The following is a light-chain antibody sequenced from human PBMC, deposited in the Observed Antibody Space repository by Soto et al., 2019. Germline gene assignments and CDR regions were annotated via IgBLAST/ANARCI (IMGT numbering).Light chain of an antibody. CDR3: TSYTSSNTLV. V-gene: IGLV2-14*01. J-gene: IGLJ2*01. CDR1: SRDVGGDNY. CDR2: DVS. Sequence: QSALTQPASVSGSPGQSITISCTGTSRDVGGDNYVAWYQHHPGKAPKLMIFDVSNRPSGLSSRFSGSKSGNTASLTISGLQAEDVADYYCTSYTSSNTLVFGGGTKLTVL.